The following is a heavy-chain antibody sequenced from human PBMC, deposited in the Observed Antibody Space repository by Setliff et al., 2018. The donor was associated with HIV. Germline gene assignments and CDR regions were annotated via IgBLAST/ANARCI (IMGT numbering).Heavy chain of an antibody. J-gene: IGHJ5*02. V-gene: IGHV4-39*01. D-gene: IGHD4-17*01. CDR1: GGSITSDNYS. CDR3: ARGEDYGDYNNWFGP. Sequence: SETLSLTCTVSGGSITSDNYSWGWIRQPPGKGLEWIGTFFSTGAAYYNPSLKSRVVISVDTSKNQFSLKLASVTAAGTSIYYCARGEDYGDYNNWFGPWGQGSLVTVSS. CDR2: FFSTGAA.